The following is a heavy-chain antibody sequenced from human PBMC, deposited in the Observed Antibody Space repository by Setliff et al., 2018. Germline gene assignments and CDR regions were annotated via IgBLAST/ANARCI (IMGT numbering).Heavy chain of an antibody. CDR3: ARRGERCFNWFDP. J-gene: IGHJ5*02. CDR1: GYSFTDYW. D-gene: IGHD2-21*01. Sequence: PGESLKISCKGSGYSFTDYWIAWVRQTPGKGLEWMGTIYPGNADTRYSPSFQGQVTISTDTSINTAFLQWNNLKASDTAVYYCARRGERCFNWFDPWGKGTLVTVSS. CDR2: IYPGNADT. V-gene: IGHV5-51*01.